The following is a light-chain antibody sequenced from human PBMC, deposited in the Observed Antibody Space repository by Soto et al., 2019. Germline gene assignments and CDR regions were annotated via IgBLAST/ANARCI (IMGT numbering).Light chain of an antibody. CDR1: SSDVGGYNY. CDR3: TSYTSSSTLDV. V-gene: IGLV2-14*01. J-gene: IGLJ1*01. CDR2: GVS. Sequence: QSVLTQPASVSGSPGQSITISCTGTSSDVGGYNYVSWYQQHPGKAPKLMIYGVSNRPLGVSNRFSGSKSGNTASLTISGLQAEDVADYYCTSYTSSSTLDVFGTGTKVTVL.